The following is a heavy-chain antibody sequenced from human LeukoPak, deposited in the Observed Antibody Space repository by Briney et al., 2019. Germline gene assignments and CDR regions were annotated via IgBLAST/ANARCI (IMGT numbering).Heavy chain of an antibody. D-gene: IGHD5-18*01. CDR1: GFTFSSYG. J-gene: IGHJ6*02. V-gene: IGHV3-30*18. Sequence: GGSLRLSCAASGFTFSSYGMHWVRQAPGKGLEWVAVISYDGSNKYYADSVKGRFTISRDNSKNTLYLQMNSLRAEDTAVYYCAKDRRSGSGYSYGYYYYYGMDVWGQGTTVTVPS. CDR3: AKDRRSGSGYSYGYYYYYGMDV. CDR2: ISYDGSNK.